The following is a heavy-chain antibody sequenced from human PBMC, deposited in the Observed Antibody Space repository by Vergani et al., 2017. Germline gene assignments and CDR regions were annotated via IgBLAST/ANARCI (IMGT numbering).Heavy chain of an antibody. CDR1: GYTFTSDD. CDR2: MNPISGNT. Sequence: QVQLVQSGAEVKKPGASVKVSCKASGYTFTSDDINWVRQATGQGLEWMGWMNPISGNTGYAQNLHGRLTITRDTSVNTAYMELSSLTSEDMAVYYCVRARRTCTYDHCPRYYYDLWGQGTLVTVSS. D-gene: IGHD2-8*01. V-gene: IGHV1-8*03. CDR3: VRARRTCTYDHCPRYYYDL. J-gene: IGHJ4*02.